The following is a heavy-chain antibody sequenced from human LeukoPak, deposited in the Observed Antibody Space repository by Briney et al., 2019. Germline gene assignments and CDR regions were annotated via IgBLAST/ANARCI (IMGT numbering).Heavy chain of an antibody. CDR1: GGTFSSYA. CDR3: ARAKQDIVVVPAAL. D-gene: IGHD2-2*01. V-gene: IGHV1-69*13. Sequence: SVKVSCKASGGTFSSYAISWARQAPGQGLEWMGGIIPIFGTANYAQKFQGRVTITADESTSTAYMELSSLRSEDTAVYYCARAKQDIVVVPAALWGQGTLVTVSS. J-gene: IGHJ4*02. CDR2: IIPIFGTA.